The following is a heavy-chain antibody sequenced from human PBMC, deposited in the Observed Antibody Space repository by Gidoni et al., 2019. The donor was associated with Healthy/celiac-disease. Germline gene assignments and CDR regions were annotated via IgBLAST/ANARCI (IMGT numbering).Heavy chain of an antibody. CDR3: ARGGRSSSGRYYYCYGMDV. Sequence: QVQLQQWGAGLLKLSETLSLTCAVYGGSFSGYYWSWIRQPPAKGLEWIGEINHSGSTNYNPSLKSRVTISVDTSKNQFSLKLSSVTAADTAVYYCARGGRSSSGRYYYCYGMDVWGQGTTVTVSS. D-gene: IGHD6-6*01. CDR2: INHSGST. V-gene: IGHV4-34*01. CDR1: GGSFSGYY. J-gene: IGHJ6*02.